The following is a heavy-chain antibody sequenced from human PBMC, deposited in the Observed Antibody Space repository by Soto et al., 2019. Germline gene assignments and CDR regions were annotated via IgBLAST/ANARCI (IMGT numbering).Heavy chain of an antibody. Sequence: GGSLRLSCEASGFTFTSYAMSWVRQAPGKGLEWVSAASGSGDTTYYADSVKGRFTISRDNSKNTLYLQMNSLRAEDTAVYYCAKLYSGYDYFDYWGQGTLVTVSS. CDR1: GFTFTSYA. V-gene: IGHV3-23*01. D-gene: IGHD5-12*01. J-gene: IGHJ4*02. CDR3: AKLYSGYDYFDY. CDR2: ASGSGDTT.